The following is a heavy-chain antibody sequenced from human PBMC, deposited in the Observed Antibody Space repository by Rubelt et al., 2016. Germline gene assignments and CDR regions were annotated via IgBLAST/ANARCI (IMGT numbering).Heavy chain of an antibody. CDR3: ASSSYSSSWGYFDS. Sequence: QLQLQESGPGLVKPSETLSLTCTVSGGSLSSSAYYWGWIRQPPGKGLEWIGSTSYSGSTYYNPSLKSRVTISVDTSNDQFSRGLSAVTAADTAVYYCASSSYSSSWGYFDSWGQGSLVTVSS. CDR1: GGSLSSSAYY. D-gene: IGHD6-13*01. CDR2: TSYSGST. J-gene: IGHJ4*02. V-gene: IGHV4-39*01.